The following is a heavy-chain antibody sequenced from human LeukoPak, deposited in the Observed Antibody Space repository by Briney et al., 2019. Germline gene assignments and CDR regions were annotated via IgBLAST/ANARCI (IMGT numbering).Heavy chain of an antibody. Sequence: ASVKVSCKASGYTFTSYGVSWVRQAPGQGLEWMGWISGSNGNTNNAQKVQGRVTMTTDTSTSAAYMELRSLRSDDTAVYYCARYPLSYSSNWHYYFDYWGQGTLLTVSS. CDR1: GYTFTSYG. V-gene: IGHV1-18*01. CDR3: ARYPLSYSSNWHYYFDY. D-gene: IGHD6-13*01. CDR2: ISGSNGNT. J-gene: IGHJ4*02.